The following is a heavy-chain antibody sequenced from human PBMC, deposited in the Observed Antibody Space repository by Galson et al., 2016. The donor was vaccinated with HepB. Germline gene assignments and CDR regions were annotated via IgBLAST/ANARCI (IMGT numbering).Heavy chain of an antibody. D-gene: IGHD2-8*02. CDR1: GFTFSTYA. V-gene: IGHV3-23*01. CDR2: ISGRDSGT. CDR3: AKAPSPSCIGALCYELDS. J-gene: IGHJ4*02. Sequence: LRLSCAASGFTFSTYAMSWVRQAPGKRLEWVSAISGRDSGTYHADSVKGRFTISRDNSKNTLYLQMNSLRVEDTAIYYCAKAPSPSCIGALCYELDSWGQGTLVTVSS.